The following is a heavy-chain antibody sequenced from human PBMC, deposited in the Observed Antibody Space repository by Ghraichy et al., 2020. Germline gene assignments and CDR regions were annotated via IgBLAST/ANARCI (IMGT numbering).Heavy chain of an antibody. CDR1: GFTFGSFC. D-gene: IGHD3-3*01. J-gene: IGHJ4*02. CDR2: IKQDGNEK. CDR3: ARVIFLSFES. Sequence: GGSLRLSCAASGFTFGSFCMSWVRQAPGKGLEWVANIKQDGNEKNYVDSVKGRFTISRDNAKNSLDLQMNSLRAEDTAVYYCARVIFLSFESWGQGTLVTVSS. V-gene: IGHV3-7*01.